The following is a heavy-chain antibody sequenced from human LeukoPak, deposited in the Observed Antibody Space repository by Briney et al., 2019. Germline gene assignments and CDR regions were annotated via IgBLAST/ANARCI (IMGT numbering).Heavy chain of an antibody. CDR2: ISYDGINK. D-gene: IGHD3-9*01. J-gene: IGHJ6*04. CDR1: EVTFSSYA. Sequence: PGGSLRLSCAASEVTFSSYAMHWVRQAPGKGLEWVAVISYDGINKYYADSVKGRFTISRDNSKNTLYLQMNSLRAEDTAVYYCARVPYYDILTGPLDVWGKGTTVTVSS. V-gene: IGHV3-30-3*01. CDR3: ARVPYYDILTGPLDV.